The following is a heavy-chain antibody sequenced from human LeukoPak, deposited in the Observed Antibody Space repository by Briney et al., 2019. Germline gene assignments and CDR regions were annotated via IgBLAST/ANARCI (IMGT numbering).Heavy chain of an antibody. CDR1: GYTFTSYG. CDR2: INPSGGST. D-gene: IGHD2-2*01. V-gene: IGHV1-46*01. Sequence: ASVKVSCKASGYTFTSYGISWVRQAPGQGLEWMGIINPSGGSTSYAQKFQGRVTMTRDMSTSTVYMELSSLRSEDTVVYYCAVGSYCSSTSCYAHSSSWSDAFDIWGQGTMVTVSS. CDR3: AVGSYCSSTSCYAHSSSWSDAFDI. J-gene: IGHJ3*02.